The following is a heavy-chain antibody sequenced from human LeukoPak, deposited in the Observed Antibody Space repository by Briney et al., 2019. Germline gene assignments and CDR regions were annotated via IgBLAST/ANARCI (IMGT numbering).Heavy chain of an antibody. V-gene: IGHV1-2*02. CDR1: GYTFTGYY. J-gene: IGHJ4*02. CDR3: ARDRPFNWNYDY. D-gene: IGHD1-7*01. CDR2: INPNSGGT. Sequence: ASVKVSCKASGYTFTGYYMHWVRQAPGQGLEWMGWINPNSGGTNYAQKFQGRVTMTRDTSISTAYMELSRLRSDDTAVYYCARDRPFNWNYDYWGQGTLVTVSS.